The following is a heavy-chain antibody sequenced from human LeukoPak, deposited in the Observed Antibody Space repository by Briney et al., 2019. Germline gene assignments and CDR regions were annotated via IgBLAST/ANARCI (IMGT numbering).Heavy chain of an antibody. V-gene: IGHV3-21*01. CDR3: ARAYQLLDYFDY. CDR2: ISSSSSYI. D-gene: IGHD2-2*01. J-gene: IGHJ4*02. CDR1: GFTFSSYS. Sequence: PGGSLRLSCAASGFTFSSYSMNWVRQAPGKGLEWVSSISSSSSYIYYADSVKGRFTISRDNAKNSLYLQMNSLRAEDTAVYYCARAYQLLDYFDYWGQGTLVTVSS.